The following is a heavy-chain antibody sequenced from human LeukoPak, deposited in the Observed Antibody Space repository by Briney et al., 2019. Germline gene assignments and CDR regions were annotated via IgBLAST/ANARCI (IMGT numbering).Heavy chain of an antibody. Sequence: SETLSLTCTVSGGSISSSSYYWGWIRQPPGKGLEWIGSIYYSGSTYYNPSLKSRVTISVDTSKNQFSLKLSSVTAADTAVYYCARQQWGRLGAFDYWGQGTLVTVSS. CDR3: ARQQWGRLGAFDY. D-gene: IGHD3-16*01. V-gene: IGHV4-39*01. CDR1: GGSISSSSYY. J-gene: IGHJ4*02. CDR2: IYYSGST.